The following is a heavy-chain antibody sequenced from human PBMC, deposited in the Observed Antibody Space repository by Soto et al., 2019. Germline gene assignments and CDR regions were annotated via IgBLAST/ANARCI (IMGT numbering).Heavy chain of an antibody. V-gene: IGHV3-64D*08. J-gene: IGHJ3*02. CDR1: GFTFSSYA. D-gene: IGHD3-22*01. CDR3: VKDPDYYDSSGLHDAFDI. Sequence: GGSLRLSCSASGFTFSSYAMHWVRQAPGKGLEYVSAISSNGGSTYYADSVKGRFTISRDNSKNTLYLQMSSLRAEDTAVYYCVKDPDYYDSSGLHDAFDIWGQGTMVTVSS. CDR2: ISSNGGST.